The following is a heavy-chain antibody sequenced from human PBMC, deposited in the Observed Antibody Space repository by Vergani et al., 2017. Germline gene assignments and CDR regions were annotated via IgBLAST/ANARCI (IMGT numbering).Heavy chain of an antibody. Sequence: EVQLVESGGGLIQPGGSLRLSCAASGFTVSSNYMNWVRQAPGKGLEWVSSISSSSSYIYYADSVKGRFTISRDNAKNSLYLQMNSLRAEDTAVYYCARASGFLEWLPLYYYYGMDVWGQGTTVTVSS. CDR3: ARASGFLEWLPLYYYYGMDV. CDR1: GFTVSSNY. J-gene: IGHJ6*02. V-gene: IGHV3-21*01. CDR2: ISSSSSYI. D-gene: IGHD3-3*01.